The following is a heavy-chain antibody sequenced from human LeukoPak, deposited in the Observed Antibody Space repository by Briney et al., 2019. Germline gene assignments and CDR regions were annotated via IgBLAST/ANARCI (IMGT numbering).Heavy chain of an antibody. D-gene: IGHD3-10*01. CDR2: ISWNSGSI. CDR1: GFTFSSYA. Sequence: GGSLRLPCAASGFTFSSYAMHWVRQAPGKGLEWVSGISWNSGSIGYADSVKGRFTISRDNAKNSLYLQMNSLRAEDTALYYCAKDRGSGSSYSDYWGQGTLVTVSS. V-gene: IGHV3-9*01. CDR3: AKDRGSGSSYSDY. J-gene: IGHJ4*02.